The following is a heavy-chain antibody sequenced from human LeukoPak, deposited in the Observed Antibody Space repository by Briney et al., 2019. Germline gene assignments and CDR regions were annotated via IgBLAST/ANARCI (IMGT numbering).Heavy chain of an antibody. Sequence: GASVKVSCKAPGYTFTGYYMHWVRQAPGQGLEWMGWINPNSGGTNYAQKFQGRVTMTRDTSISTAYMELSSLRSDDTAVYYCARDPYYDSSGYTYFDYWGQGTLVTVSS. CDR3: ARDPYYDSSGYTYFDY. D-gene: IGHD3-22*01. V-gene: IGHV1-2*02. J-gene: IGHJ4*02. CDR1: GYTFTGYY. CDR2: INPNSGGT.